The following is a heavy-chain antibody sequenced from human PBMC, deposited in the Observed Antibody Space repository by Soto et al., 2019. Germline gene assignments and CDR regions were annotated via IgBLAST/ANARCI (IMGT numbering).Heavy chain of an antibody. Sequence: ASVKVSCKASGYTFTSYDINWVRQATGQGLEWMGWMNPNSGNTGYAQKFQGRVTMTRNTSISTAYMELSSLRSEDTAVYYCARGYCSGGSCWNYYMDVWGKGTTVTVSS. CDR1: GYTFTSYD. D-gene: IGHD2-15*01. CDR3: ARGYCSGGSCWNYYMDV. CDR2: MNPNSGNT. J-gene: IGHJ6*03. V-gene: IGHV1-8*01.